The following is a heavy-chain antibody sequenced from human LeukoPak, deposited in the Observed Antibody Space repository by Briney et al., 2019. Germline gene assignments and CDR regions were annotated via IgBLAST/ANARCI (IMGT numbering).Heavy chain of an antibody. CDR3: ARDLTITIFGVVTAPGGIDY. V-gene: IGHV3-74*01. CDR1: GFTFSSYW. CDR2: INSDGSST. Sequence: GGSLRLSCAASGFTFSSYWMYWVRQAPGKGLVWVSRINSDGSSTSYADSVKGRFTISRDNAKNTLYLQMNSLRAEDTAVYYCARDLTITIFGVVTAPGGIDYWGQGTLVTVSS. D-gene: IGHD3-3*01. J-gene: IGHJ4*02.